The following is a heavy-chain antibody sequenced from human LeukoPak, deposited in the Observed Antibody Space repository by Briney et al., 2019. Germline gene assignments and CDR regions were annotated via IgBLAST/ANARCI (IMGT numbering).Heavy chain of an antibody. Sequence: GGSLRLSCAASGFTFSDYYMSWIRQAPGQGLEWVSYIYGSGTTVYYADSVKGRFTISRDNSKNTLYLQMNSLRAEDTAVYYCARDSVLMTSTVIHYYFDYWGQGTLVTVSS. CDR1: GFTFSDYY. CDR2: IYGSGTTV. CDR3: ARDSVLMTSTVIHYYFDY. D-gene: IGHD2-8*01. J-gene: IGHJ4*02. V-gene: IGHV3-11*04.